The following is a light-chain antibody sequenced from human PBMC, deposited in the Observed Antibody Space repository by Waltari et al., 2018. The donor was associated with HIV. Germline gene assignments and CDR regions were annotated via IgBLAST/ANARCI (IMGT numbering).Light chain of an antibody. CDR1: STDSRFYQH. V-gene: IGLV2-14*03. CDR3: ASNRLDSTLV. Sequence: QSALTQPASVSGFPGQTINISCTGISTDSRFYQHVHWYQQHPGSVPRLIIYDIDSRPSGISDHFSGSRSGDSASLTISGLQSGDEAHYFCASNRLDSTLVFGGGTKLTIL. J-gene: IGLJ2*01. CDR2: DID.